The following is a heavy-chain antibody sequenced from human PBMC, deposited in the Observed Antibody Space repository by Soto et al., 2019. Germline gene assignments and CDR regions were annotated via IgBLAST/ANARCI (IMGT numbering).Heavy chain of an antibody. CDR3: ARGGERATYNTRWYLFDY. CDR1: GGIFSDFA. J-gene: IGHJ4*02. Sequence: QVHLVQSGTEVKKPGSSVKVSCKPSGGIFSDFAITWVRQAPGQGLEWMGGIIPMFGTRNYAQRFQGRVTITADASTATAYMELTRLRPEDTAACYCARGGERATYNTRWYLFDYWGQGTLVTVSS. CDR2: IIPMFGTR. V-gene: IGHV1-69*12. D-gene: IGHD6-19*01.